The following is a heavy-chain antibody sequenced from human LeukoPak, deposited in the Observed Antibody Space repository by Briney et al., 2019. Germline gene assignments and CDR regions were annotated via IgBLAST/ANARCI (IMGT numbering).Heavy chain of an antibody. CDR1: GFTFVSHA. CDR3: ARGQDWAFDY. J-gene: IGHJ4*02. V-gene: IGHV3-48*03. D-gene: IGHD3/OR15-3a*01. Sequence: PGGSLRLSCAVSGFTFVSHAMNWVRQAPGKGLDWISFINHGGSIVYYADSVKGRFATSRDNAKNSLYLQINSVGAEDTAVYYCARGQDWAFDYWGRGTLVTVSS. CDR2: INHGGSIV.